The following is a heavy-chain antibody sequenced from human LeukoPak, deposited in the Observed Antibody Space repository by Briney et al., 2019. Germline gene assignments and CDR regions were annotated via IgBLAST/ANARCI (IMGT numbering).Heavy chain of an antibody. CDR2: IDPSGGST. Sequence: VASVKVSCKASGYTFTSYYMHWVRQAPGQGLEWMGRIDPSGGSTSYAQKFQGRVTMTRDTSTSTVYMELSSLRSEDRAVYYCARAYYYDSSGYPVYFDYWGQGTLVTVSS. V-gene: IGHV1-46*01. CDR1: GYTFTSYY. CDR3: ARAYYYDSSGYPVYFDY. J-gene: IGHJ4*02. D-gene: IGHD3-22*01.